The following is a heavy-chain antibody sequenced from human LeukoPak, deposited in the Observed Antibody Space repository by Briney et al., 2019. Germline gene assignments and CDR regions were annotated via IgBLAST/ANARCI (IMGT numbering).Heavy chain of an antibody. D-gene: IGHD6-13*01. CDR2: INPSGGST. J-gene: IGHJ4*02. V-gene: IGHV1-46*01. CDR1: GYTFTSYY. CDR3: ARDYVYSSSWYVLIY. Sequence: ASVKVSCKASGYTFTSYYMHWVRQAPGQGLGWMGIINPSGGSTSYAQKFQGRVTMTRDMSASTVYMELSSLRSEDTAVYYCARDYVYSSSWYVLIYWGQGTLVSVSS.